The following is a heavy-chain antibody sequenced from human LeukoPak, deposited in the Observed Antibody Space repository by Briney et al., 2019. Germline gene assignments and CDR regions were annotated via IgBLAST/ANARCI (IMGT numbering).Heavy chain of an antibody. J-gene: IGHJ4*02. D-gene: IGHD5-12*01. CDR1: GGSINSYF. Sequence: PSETLSLTCTVSGGSINSYFWSWIRQSPGKGLEWIGYIYYSGSTNYNPSLKSRLTISLDTSRTRFSLRLSSVTAADTAVYYCARGGLSGFLTSFDTWGQGTLVTVSS. V-gene: IGHV4-59*01. CDR3: ARGGLSGFLTSFDT. CDR2: IYYSGST.